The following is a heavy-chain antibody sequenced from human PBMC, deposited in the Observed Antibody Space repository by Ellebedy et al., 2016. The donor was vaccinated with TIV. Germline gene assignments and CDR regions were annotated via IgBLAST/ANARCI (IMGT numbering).Heavy chain of an antibody. CDR2: IYHSGST. CDR1: GGSISSSNW. V-gene: IGHV4-4*02. CDR3: AGSSIVVVPAATNYGMDV. Sequence: SETLSLTXAVSGGSISSSNWWSWVRQPPGKGLEWIGEIYHSGSTNYNPSLKSRVTISVDKSKNQFSLKLSSVTAADTAVYYCAGSSIVVVPAATNYGMDVWGQGTTVTVSS. D-gene: IGHD2-2*01. J-gene: IGHJ6*02.